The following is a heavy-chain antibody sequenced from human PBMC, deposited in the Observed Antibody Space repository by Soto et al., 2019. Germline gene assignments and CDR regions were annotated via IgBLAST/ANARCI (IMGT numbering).Heavy chain of an antibody. V-gene: IGHV3-30-3*01. J-gene: IGHJ4*02. CDR1: GFTFSSYA. CDR3: ARDHENYDSSGLFDF. Sequence: GGSLRLSCAASGFTFSSYAMHWVRQAPGKGLEWVAVISYDGSNKYYADSVKGRFTISRDNSKNTLYLQMNSLRAEDTAVYYCARDHENYDSSGLFDFWGQGTLVTVSS. D-gene: IGHD3-22*01. CDR2: ISYDGSNK.